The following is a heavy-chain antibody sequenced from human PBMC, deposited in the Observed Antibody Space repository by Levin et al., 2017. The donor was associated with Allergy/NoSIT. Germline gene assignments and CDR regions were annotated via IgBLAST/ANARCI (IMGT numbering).Heavy chain of an antibody. CDR2: MYAAGDT. V-gene: IGHV3-66*02. D-gene: IGHD2-2*01. J-gene: IGHJ5*01. Sequence: GGSLRLSCAVSGIAVRGNYMSWVRQTPGKALQWVSIMYAAGDTNYVESVKGRFTMSRDNSKNMLYLQMNSLRPEDTALYYCTAAREFVASWGQGTLVTVSS. CDR1: GIAVRGNY. CDR3: TAAREFVAS.